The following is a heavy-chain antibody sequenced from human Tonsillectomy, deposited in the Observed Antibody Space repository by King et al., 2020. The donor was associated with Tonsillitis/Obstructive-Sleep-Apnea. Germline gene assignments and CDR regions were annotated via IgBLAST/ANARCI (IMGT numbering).Heavy chain of an antibody. CDR3: ARILEYYDFWSAPGARDRYMDV. CDR1: GFSLSNARMG. Sequence: VTLKESGPVLVKPTETLTLTCTVSGFSLSNARMGVSWIRQPPGKALEWLAHIFSNDEKSYSTSLKSRLTLSKDTPKSQVVLTMTNMDPVDTATYYCARILEYYDFWSAPGARDRYMDVWGKGTTVTVSS. J-gene: IGHJ6*03. V-gene: IGHV2-26*01. CDR2: IFSNDEK. D-gene: IGHD3-3*01.